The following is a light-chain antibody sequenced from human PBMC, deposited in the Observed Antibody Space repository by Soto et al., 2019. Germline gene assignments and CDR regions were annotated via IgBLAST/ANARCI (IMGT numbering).Light chain of an antibody. V-gene: IGLV1-40*01. CDR2: KNN. CDR3: QSYDNILSGPL. CDR1: RSNVGANYD. J-gene: IGLJ3*02. Sequence: QSVLTQPPSVSGAPEQTITISCTGSRSNVGANYDVHWYQVLPGAGPRLLIYKNNNRPSGVPDRFSGSKSGTSASLAITGLRAEDEADYYCQSYDNILSGPLFGGGTKLTVL.